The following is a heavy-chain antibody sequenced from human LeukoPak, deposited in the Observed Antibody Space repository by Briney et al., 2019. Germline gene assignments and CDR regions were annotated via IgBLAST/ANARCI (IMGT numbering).Heavy chain of an antibody. D-gene: IGHD5-18*01. CDR2: IYTTGST. CDR3: ARVLYNYGPHYFDF. Sequence: SETLSLTCTVPGGSISNYYWSWIRQAPGKGLEWIGYIYTTGSTNYNPSLKSRVTISVDTSKNQFSLKLSSVTAADTAVYYCARVLYNYGPHYFDFWGQGTLVTVSS. V-gene: IGHV4-4*08. CDR1: GGSISNYY. J-gene: IGHJ4*02.